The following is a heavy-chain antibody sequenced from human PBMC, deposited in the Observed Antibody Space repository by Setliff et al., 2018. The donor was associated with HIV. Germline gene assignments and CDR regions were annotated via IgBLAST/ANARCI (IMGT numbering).Heavy chain of an antibody. CDR1: GFTFSSYT. D-gene: IGHD3-22*01. J-gene: IGHJ3*02. V-gene: IGHV3-48*04. CDR3: ATKYYDSSGQPSDAFDT. Sequence: GGSLRLSCAASGFTFSSYTMNWVRQAPGKGLDWVSYISSSGSTIYYADSVKGRFTVYRDNTKNSLYLQMNILRTEDTAVYYCATKYYDSSGQPSDAFDTWGQGTVVTVSS. CDR2: ISSSGSTI.